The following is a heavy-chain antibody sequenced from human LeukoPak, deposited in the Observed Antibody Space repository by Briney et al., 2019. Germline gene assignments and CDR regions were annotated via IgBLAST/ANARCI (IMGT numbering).Heavy chain of an antibody. V-gene: IGHV4-34*01. CDR1: GGSFSVYY. J-gene: IGHJ4*02. CDR2: INHSGST. D-gene: IGHD6-19*01. CDR3: ARGRGAVAGTGDY. Sequence: SETLSLTCAVYGGSFSVYYWSWIRQPPGKGLEWIGEINHSGSTNYNPSLKSRVTISVDTSKNQFSLKLSSVTAADTAVYYCARGRGAVAGTGDYWGQGTLVTVSP.